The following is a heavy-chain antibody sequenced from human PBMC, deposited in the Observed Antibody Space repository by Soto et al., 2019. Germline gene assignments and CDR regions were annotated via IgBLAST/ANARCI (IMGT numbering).Heavy chain of an antibody. CDR1: GFTFSSYG. Sequence: GGSLRLSCAASGFTFSSYGMHWVRQAPGKGLEWVAVIWYDGSSKYYADSVKGRFTISRDNSKNTLYLQMNSLRAEDTAVYYCARDIVLVPAARPRRNYFDYWGQGTLVTVSS. CDR2: IWYDGSSK. CDR3: ARDIVLVPAARPRRNYFDY. J-gene: IGHJ4*02. D-gene: IGHD2-2*01. V-gene: IGHV3-33*01.